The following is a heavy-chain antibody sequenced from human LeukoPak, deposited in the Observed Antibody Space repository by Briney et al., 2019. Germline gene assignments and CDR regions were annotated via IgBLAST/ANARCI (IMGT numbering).Heavy chain of an antibody. CDR1: GFTFSDYY. V-gene: IGHV3-11*04. J-gene: IGHJ4*02. CDR3: GGSGWYGKADY. Sequence: GGSLRLSCAASGFTFSDYYMSWIRQAPGKGLEWVSCISSSGSTIYYADSVKGRFTISRDNAKNSLYLQMNSLRAEDTAVYYCGGSGWYGKADYWGQGTLVTVSS. D-gene: IGHD6-19*01. CDR2: ISSSGSTI.